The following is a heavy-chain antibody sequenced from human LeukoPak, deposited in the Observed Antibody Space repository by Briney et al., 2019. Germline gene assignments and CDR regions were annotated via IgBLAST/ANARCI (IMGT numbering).Heavy chain of an antibody. V-gene: IGHV3-23*01. CDR1: GFTFSSYA. J-gene: IGHJ3*02. CDR2: ISGSGGST. D-gene: IGHD3-3*01. Sequence: GGSLRLSCAASGFTFSSYAMSWVRQAPGKGLGWVSAISGSGGSTYYADSVKGRFTISRDNSKNTLYLQMNSLRAEDTAVYYCAKDRSILGAFDIWGQGTMVTVSS. CDR3: AKDRSILGAFDI.